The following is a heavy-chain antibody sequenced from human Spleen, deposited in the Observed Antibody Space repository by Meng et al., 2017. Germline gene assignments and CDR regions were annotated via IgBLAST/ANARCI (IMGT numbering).Heavy chain of an antibody. V-gene: IGHV3-74*01. Sequence: GESLKISCAASGFTFSSYWMHWVRQVPRKGLMWVSRINSGGTSTNYVDSVKGRFTISRDDAKNTMSLQMNSLRAEDTAVYYCAREWGCDYWGQGTLVTVSS. CDR2: INSGGTST. CDR1: GFTFSSYW. J-gene: IGHJ4*02. D-gene: IGHD3-16*01. CDR3: AREWGCDY.